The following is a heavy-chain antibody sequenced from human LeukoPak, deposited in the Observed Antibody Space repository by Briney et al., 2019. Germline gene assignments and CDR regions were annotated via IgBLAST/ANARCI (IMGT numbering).Heavy chain of an antibody. V-gene: IGHV4-59*01. CDR3: ARGAMATTPFFDY. CDR1: GGSISNYY. J-gene: IGHJ4*02. CDR2: VYYTGST. D-gene: IGHD5-24*01. Sequence: SETLSLTCPVSGGSISNYYYWTWIRQPPGKGLEWIGYVYYTGSTNFNPSLKSRVTTSLDTSRNQFSLKLTSLTAADTAVYYCARGAMATTPFFDYWGQGTLVTVSS.